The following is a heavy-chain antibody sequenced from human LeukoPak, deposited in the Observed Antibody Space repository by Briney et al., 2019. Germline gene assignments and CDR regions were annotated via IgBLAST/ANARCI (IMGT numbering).Heavy chain of an antibody. Sequence: SQTLSLTCAISGDSVSSNSAAWNWIRQSPSRGLECLGRTYYRSKWYNDYAVSVKGRIAINPDTSKNQFSLQLNSVTPEDTAVYYCASAKGRSPLFDYWGQGTLVTVSS. CDR2: TYYRSKWYN. CDR1: GDSVSSNSAA. J-gene: IGHJ4*02. CDR3: ASAKGRSPLFDY. V-gene: IGHV6-1*01. D-gene: IGHD4/OR15-4a*01.